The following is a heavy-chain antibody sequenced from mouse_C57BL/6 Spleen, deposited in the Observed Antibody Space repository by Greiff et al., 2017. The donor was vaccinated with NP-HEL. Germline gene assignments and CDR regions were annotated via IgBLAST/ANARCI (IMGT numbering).Heavy chain of an antibody. CDR3: ARNYYSNYESDYYAMDY. Sequence: QVQLQQPGAELVKPGASVKLSCKASGYTFTSYWMHWVKQRPGQGLEWIGMIHPNSGSTNYNEKFKSKATLTVDKSSSTAYMQLSSLTSEDTAVYYCARNYYSNYESDYYAMDYWGQGTTVTVSS. V-gene: IGHV1-64*01. D-gene: IGHD2-5*01. J-gene: IGHJ4*01. CDR1: GYTFTSYW. CDR2: IHPNSGST.